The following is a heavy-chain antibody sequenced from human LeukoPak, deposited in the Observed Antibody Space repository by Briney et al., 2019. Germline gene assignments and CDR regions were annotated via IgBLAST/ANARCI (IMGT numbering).Heavy chain of an antibody. V-gene: IGHV3-30*04. Sequence: GGSLRLSCATSGFTFNNYPMHWVRQAPGKGLEWVAVIGYDGRFKFHSDSVKGRFTISRGDSKNTLYLQMNSLRPEDTALYYCARDPKTGSPDYFDYWGQGTLVTVST. CDR2: IGYDGRFK. CDR1: GFTFNNYP. CDR3: ARDPKTGSPDYFDY. J-gene: IGHJ4*02. D-gene: IGHD3-10*01.